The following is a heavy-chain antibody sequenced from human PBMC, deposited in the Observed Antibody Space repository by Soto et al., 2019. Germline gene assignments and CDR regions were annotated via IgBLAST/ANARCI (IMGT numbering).Heavy chain of an antibody. Sequence: ASVKVSCKASGYAFTRYDMHWVRQAPGQGLEWMGIINPNGGSTSYAQKFQGRVTMSRDTSTSIVYMELSSLRSEDTAVYYCARDGIAVAGTDFDYWGQGTLVTVSS. CDR2: INPNGGST. CDR3: ARDGIAVAGTDFDY. D-gene: IGHD6-19*01. J-gene: IGHJ4*02. V-gene: IGHV1-46*01. CDR1: GYAFTRYD.